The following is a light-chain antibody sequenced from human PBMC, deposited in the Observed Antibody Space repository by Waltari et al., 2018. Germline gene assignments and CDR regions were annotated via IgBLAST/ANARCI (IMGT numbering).Light chain of an antibody. J-gene: IGLJ3*02. V-gene: IGLV1-44*01. Sequence: QSVLTQPPSASGTPGQRVTISCSGSSSNIGSNTVNWYQQFPGTAPRLLIFSNNQRPSVVPDRFSGSKSGTSASLAINGLQSEDEADYYCAAWDDSLNGWVFGGGTKLTVL. CDR2: SNN. CDR3: AAWDDSLNGWV. CDR1: SSNIGSNT.